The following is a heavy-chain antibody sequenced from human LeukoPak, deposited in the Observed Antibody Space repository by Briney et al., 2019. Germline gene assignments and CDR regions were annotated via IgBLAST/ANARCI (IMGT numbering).Heavy chain of an antibody. Sequence: SETLSLTCTVSGGSISSYYWSWIRQPPGKGLEWIGYIYYSGSTNYNPSLKSRVTISVDTSKNQFSPKLSSVTAADTAVYYCARQYPITMVRGVIMTPDAFDIWGQGTMVTVSS. J-gene: IGHJ3*02. CDR1: GGSISSYY. CDR2: IYYSGST. V-gene: IGHV4-59*08. D-gene: IGHD3-10*01. CDR3: ARQYPITMVRGVIMTPDAFDI.